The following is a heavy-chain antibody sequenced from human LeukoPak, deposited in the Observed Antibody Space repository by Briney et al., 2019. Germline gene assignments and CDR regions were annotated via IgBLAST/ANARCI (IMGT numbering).Heavy chain of an antibody. CDR1: GFIFSNYW. J-gene: IGHJ4*02. Sequence: GGSLRLSXAASGFIFSNYWMTWVRQAPGKGLEWVANIKQDGSDKHYVDSVKGRFTISRDNAKNSLYLQVNGLRAEDTAVYYCARDTIPDCWGQGTLVTVSS. CDR2: IKQDGSDK. CDR3: ARDTIPDC. D-gene: IGHD2-2*01. V-gene: IGHV3-7*01.